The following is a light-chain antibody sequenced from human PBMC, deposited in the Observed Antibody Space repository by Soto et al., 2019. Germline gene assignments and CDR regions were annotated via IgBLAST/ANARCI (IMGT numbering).Light chain of an antibody. CDR3: QQYRSWPRT. CDR1: QSVDIN. J-gene: IGKJ5*01. CDR2: GAS. Sequence: EIVLTQSPATLSVSPGARVPLSCRASQSVDINLAWYQQKPGQAPRLLIYGASTRATDMPGRFSGRGAGAEFTLTISSLQSEDFAVYYCQQYRSWPRTFGQGTRRRL. V-gene: IGKV3-15*01.